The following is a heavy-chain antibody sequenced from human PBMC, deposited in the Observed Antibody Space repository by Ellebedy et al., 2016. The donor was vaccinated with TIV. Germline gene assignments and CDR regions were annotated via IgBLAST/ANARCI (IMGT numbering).Heavy chain of an antibody. J-gene: IGHJ6*02. Sequence: SVKVSCXASGGTFSSYAISWVRQAPGQGLEWMGGIIPIFGTANYAQKFQGRVTITADESTSTAYMELSGLRSDDTAVYYCARDLTYDSSWNRPTYYYYGMDVWGQGTTVTVSS. CDR2: IIPIFGTA. CDR1: GGTFSSYA. V-gene: IGHV1-69*13. CDR3: ARDLTYDSSWNRPTYYYYGMDV. D-gene: IGHD6-13*01.